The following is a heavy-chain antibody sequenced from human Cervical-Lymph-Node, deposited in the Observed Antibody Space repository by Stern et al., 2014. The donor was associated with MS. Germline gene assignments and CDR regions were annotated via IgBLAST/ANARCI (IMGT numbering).Heavy chain of an antibody. CDR3: ARPPPRRSSSDPNFGLDV. V-gene: IGHV5-51*03. CDR1: GYTFSKNW. J-gene: IGHJ6*02. Sequence: EVQLVESGAEVKKPRDSLKISCKGSGYTFSKNWIAWVRQMPGKGLEWMGIIYPGDSDTRYSPSFQGQATMSADKSINPPSLQWNSLKASDPAIYYWARPPPRRSSSDPNFGLDVWGQGTTVTVSS. CDR2: IYPGDSDT. D-gene: IGHD6-6*01.